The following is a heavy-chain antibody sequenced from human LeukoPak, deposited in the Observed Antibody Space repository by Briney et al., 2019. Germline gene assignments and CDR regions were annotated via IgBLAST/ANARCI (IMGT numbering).Heavy chain of an antibody. J-gene: IGHJ4*02. D-gene: IGHD5-24*01. V-gene: IGHV3-30-3*01. CDR1: GFTFSSYA. Sequence: GGSLRLSCAASGFTFSSYAMHWVRQAPGKGLEWVAVISYDGSNKYYADSVKGRFTISRDNSKNTLYLQMNSLRAEDTAVYYCARGPKRDGYNYLVPSEEYYFDYWGQGTLVTVSS. CDR3: ARGPKRDGYNYLVPSEEYYFDY. CDR2: ISYDGSNK.